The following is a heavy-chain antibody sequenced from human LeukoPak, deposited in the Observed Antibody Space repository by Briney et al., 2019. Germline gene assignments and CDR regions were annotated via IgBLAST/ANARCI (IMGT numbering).Heavy chain of an antibody. CDR3: ARGPTGWFDP. V-gene: IGHV3-53*01. CDR2: IYSGANT. Sequence: PGGSLRLSCEASGFTFNTYSMNWARQAPGKGLEWVSLIYSGANTYYADSVKGRFTISRDYSKNTLYLQMNSLRAEDTAVYYCARGPTGWFDPWGQGTLVTVSS. J-gene: IGHJ5*02. CDR1: GFTFNTYS.